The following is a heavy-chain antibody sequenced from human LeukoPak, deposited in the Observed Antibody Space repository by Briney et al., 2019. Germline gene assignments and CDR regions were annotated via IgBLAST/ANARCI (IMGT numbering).Heavy chain of an antibody. CDR1: EFTFDDYA. D-gene: IGHD5-18*01. V-gene: IGHV3-9*01. Sequence: GGSLRLSCAASEFTFDDYAMHWVRQGPGKGLEWVSGISWNGGIIGYADSVKGRFTISRDNAKDSLYLQLDSLRAEDTAVYYCVPPPAALVPWGQGTLVTVSS. CDR2: ISWNGGII. J-gene: IGHJ5*02. CDR3: VPPPAALVP.